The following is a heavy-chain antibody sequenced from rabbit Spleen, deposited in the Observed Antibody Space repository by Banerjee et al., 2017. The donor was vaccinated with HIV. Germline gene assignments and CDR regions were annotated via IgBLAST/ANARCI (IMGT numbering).Heavy chain of an antibody. D-gene: IGHD4-2*01. V-gene: IGHV1S40*01. J-gene: IGHJ4*01. Sequence: QSLEESGGDLVKPGASLTLTCTASGFSFSSIYWICWVRQAPGKGLEWIACIYAGSSGDTYYASWAKGRFTISKTSSTTVTLQVTSLTAAGTATYFCARNPYAGDAGYFNLWGPGTLVTVS. CDR2: IYAGSSGDT. CDR1: GFSFSSIYW. CDR3: ARNPYAGDAGYFNL.